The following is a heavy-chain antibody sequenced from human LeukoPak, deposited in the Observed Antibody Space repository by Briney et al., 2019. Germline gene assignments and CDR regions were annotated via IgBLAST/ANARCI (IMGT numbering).Heavy chain of an antibody. J-gene: IGHJ6*02. D-gene: IGHD6-13*01. CDR1: GGSFSGYY. V-gene: IGHV4-34*01. Sequence: SETLSLTCAVYGGSFSGYYWSWIRQPPGKGLEWIGEINHSGSTNYNPSLKSRVTISVDTSKYQFSLKLSSVTAADTAVYYCARSSSTNEAGYYYGVDVWGQGTTVTVSS. CDR2: INHSGST. CDR3: ARSSSTNEAGYYYGVDV.